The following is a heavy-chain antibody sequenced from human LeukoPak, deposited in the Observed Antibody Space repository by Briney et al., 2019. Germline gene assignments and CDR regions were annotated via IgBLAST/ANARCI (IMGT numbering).Heavy chain of an antibody. CDR1: GFTFSSYA. V-gene: IGHV3-23*01. J-gene: IGHJ6*02. D-gene: IGHD1-7*01. CDR3: AKDDRELDRSYYYYYGMDV. Sequence: GGSLRLSCAASGFTFSSYAMSWVRQAPGKGLEWVSAISGSGGSTYYADSVKGRFTISRDNSKNTLYLQMNSLRAEDTAVYYCAKDDRELDRSYYYYYGMDVWGQGTTVTVSS. CDR2: ISGSGGST.